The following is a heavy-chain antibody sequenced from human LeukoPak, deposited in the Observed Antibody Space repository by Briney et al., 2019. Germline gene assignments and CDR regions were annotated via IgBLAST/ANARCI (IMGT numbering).Heavy chain of an antibody. CDR2: INPNSGGT. CDR1: GYTFTGYY. J-gene: IGHJ4*02. V-gene: IGHV1-2*06. CDR3: ARDEIRGYSYGGNY. Sequence: GASVKVSYKASGYTFTGYYMHWVRQAPGQGLEWMGRINPNSGGTNYAQKFQGRVTMTRDTSISTAYKELSRLRSDDTAVYYCARDEIRGYSYGGNYWGQGTLVTVSS. D-gene: IGHD5-18*01.